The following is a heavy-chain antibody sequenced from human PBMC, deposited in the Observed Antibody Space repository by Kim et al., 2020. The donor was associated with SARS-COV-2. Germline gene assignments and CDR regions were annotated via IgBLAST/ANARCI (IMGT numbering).Heavy chain of an antibody. V-gene: IGHV4-4*07. J-gene: IGHJ4*02. D-gene: IGHD6-19*01. Sequence: PSLKGRVTMSVDTSKNQFSLKLSSVTAADTAVYYCARDGGIAVAGTLDYWGQGTLVTVSS. CDR3: ARDGGIAVAGTLDY.